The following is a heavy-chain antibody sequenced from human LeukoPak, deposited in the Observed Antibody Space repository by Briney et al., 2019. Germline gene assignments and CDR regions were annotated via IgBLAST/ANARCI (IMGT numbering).Heavy chain of an antibody. V-gene: IGHV3-48*04. CDR3: ARDPYGSGSYYFLTDY. J-gene: IGHJ4*02. D-gene: IGHD3-10*01. Sequence: GGSLRLSCAASGFTFSSYSMNWVRQAPGKGLEWVSYISSSSSTIYYADSVKGRFTISRDNAKNSLYLQMNSLRAEDTAVYYCARDPYGSGSYYFLTDYWGQGTLVTVSS. CDR1: GFTFSSYS. CDR2: ISSSSSTI.